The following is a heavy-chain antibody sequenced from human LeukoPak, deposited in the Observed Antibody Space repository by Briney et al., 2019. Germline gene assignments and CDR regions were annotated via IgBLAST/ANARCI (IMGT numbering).Heavy chain of an antibody. CDR2: IYYSGST. J-gene: IGHJ6*03. D-gene: IGHD6-13*01. Sequence: PSETLSLTCTVSGGSISSYYWSWIRQPPGKGLEWIGYIYYSGSTNYNPSLKSRVTISVDTSKNRFSLKLSSVTAADTAVYYCARPSWNYYYMDVWGKGTTVTVSS. V-gene: IGHV4-59*01. CDR1: GGSISSYY. CDR3: ARPSWNYYYMDV.